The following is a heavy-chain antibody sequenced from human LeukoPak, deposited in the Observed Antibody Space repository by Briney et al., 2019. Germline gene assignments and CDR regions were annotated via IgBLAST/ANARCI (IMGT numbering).Heavy chain of an antibody. CDR3: ARGDGGDDILTGFYDY. CDR2: IGSGVGTI. V-gene: IGHV3-48*03. J-gene: IGHJ4*02. CDR1: GLTFSHFE. Sequence: GGSLRFSGEASGLTFSHFEMNWFRKAPGKGLKWVSYIGSGVGTIFYADFVKGRFTISRDNSKNSLYLQMNNLRADDTAVYYCARGDGGDDILTGFYDYWGQGSLVTVSS. D-gene: IGHD3-9*01.